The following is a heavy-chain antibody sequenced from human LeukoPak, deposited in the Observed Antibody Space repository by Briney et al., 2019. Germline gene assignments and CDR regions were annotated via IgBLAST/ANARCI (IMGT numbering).Heavy chain of an antibody. D-gene: IGHD3-9*01. CDR2: ISAYNGNT. Sequence: GASVEVSCKASGYTFTSYGISWVRQAPGQGLEWMGWISAYNGNTNYAQKLQGRVTMTTDTSTSTAYMELRSLRSDDTAVYYCARCFDYDILTGYYSFDYWGQGTLVTVAS. V-gene: IGHV1-18*01. J-gene: IGHJ4*02. CDR3: ARCFDYDILTGYYSFDY. CDR1: GYTFTSYG.